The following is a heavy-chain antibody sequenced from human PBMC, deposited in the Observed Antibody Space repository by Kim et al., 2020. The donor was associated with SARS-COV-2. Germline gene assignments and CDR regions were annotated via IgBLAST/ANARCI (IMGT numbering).Heavy chain of an antibody. V-gene: IGHV3-21*01. D-gene: IGHD3-22*01. CDR1: GFTFSSYS. J-gene: IGHJ4*02. CDR2: ISSSSSYI. Sequence: GGSLRLSCAASGFTFSSYSMNWVRQAPGKGLEWVSSISSSSSYIYYADSVKGRFTISRDNAKNSLYLQMKRLRAEDTAVYYCARRDSSGYYPFDYWGQGTLVTGSS. CDR3: ARRDSSGYYPFDY.